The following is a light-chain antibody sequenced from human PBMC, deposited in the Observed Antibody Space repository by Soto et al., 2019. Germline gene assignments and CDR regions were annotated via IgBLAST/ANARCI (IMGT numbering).Light chain of an antibody. CDR1: QSVSIS. J-gene: IGKJ5*01. CDR3: QQRSIWPIT. Sequence: EIVLTQPPATLSLSPGERATLSCRASQSVSISLAWYQQKPGQAPRLLIYDASNRATGIPARFSGSGSGTDFTLTISSLEPEDFAVYFCQQRSIWPITFGQGTRLEIK. V-gene: IGKV3-11*01. CDR2: DAS.